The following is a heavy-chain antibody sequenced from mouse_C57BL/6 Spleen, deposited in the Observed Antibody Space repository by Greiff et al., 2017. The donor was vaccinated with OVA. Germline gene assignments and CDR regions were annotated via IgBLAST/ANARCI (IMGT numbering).Heavy chain of an antibody. D-gene: IGHD3-2*02. CDR2: IHPSDSDT. CDR1: GYTFTSYW. V-gene: IGHV1-74*01. Sequence: VKLQQPGAELVKPGASVKVSCKASGYTFTSYWMHWVKQRPGQGLEWIGRIHPSDSDTNYNQKFKGKATLTVDKSSSTAYMQLSSLTSEDSAVYYCAMATTSAQATGYWGQGTTLTVSS. CDR3: AMATTSAQATGY. J-gene: IGHJ2*01.